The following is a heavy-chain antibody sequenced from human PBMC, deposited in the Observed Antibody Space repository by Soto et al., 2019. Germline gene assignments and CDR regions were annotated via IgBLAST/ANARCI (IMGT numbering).Heavy chain of an antibody. D-gene: IGHD1-1*01. J-gene: IGHJ4*02. Sequence: QVQLQESGPGLVKPSETLSLTCTVSGGSISSYYWSWIRQSPGKGLEWIGDISDSGSTSYNPSLTSRITISVDMSKNQFSLKMSSVTAADTAVYYCARVGGSRTTGFDYWGQGTLVTVSS. CDR3: ARVGGSRTTGFDY. V-gene: IGHV4-59*01. CDR1: GGSISSYY. CDR2: ISDSGST.